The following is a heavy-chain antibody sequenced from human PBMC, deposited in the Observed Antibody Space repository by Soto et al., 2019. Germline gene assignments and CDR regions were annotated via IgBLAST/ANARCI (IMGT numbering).Heavy chain of an antibody. Sequence: QVRLQQWGAGLLTPSATLSLSCAVYGGSFSGYYWTWIPQPPGKGLEWIGEINHSGSTNYNPSLKSRVAISVDTSKNQFSLKLRSLTAADTAVYYCARGTAMGDAPDKYCFDSWGQGTLDTVSS. J-gene: IGHJ4*02. CDR3: ARGTAMGDAPDKYCFDS. D-gene: IGHD2-2*01. V-gene: IGHV4-34*01. CDR2: INHSGST. CDR1: GGSFSGYY.